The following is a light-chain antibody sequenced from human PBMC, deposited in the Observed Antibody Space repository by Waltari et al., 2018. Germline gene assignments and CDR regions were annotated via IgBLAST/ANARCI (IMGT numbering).Light chain of an antibody. Sequence: QSVLTQPPSVSAAPGQKVTISCPGSDPNIGSNYVSWYQPVPGTAPKLLIYQNNKRLSVTPDRFSGSKSGTSATLDITTLQTGDEADYYCAAWDNSLNTGVFGGRTKLTVL. CDR1: DPNIGSNY. CDR2: QNN. J-gene: IGLJ3*02. CDR3: AAWDNSLNTGV. V-gene: IGLV1-51*01.